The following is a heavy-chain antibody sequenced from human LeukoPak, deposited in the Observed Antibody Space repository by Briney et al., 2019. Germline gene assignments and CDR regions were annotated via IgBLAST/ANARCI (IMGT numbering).Heavy chain of an antibody. V-gene: IGHV4-31*03. D-gene: IGHD6-13*01. Sequence: PSQTLSLTCTVSGGSINSGDYYWSWIRQHPGKGLEWIGYIYHSGSTYYNPSLKSRLTISVDTSKNQFFLNLISVTAADTAVYYCVRDYQAAAGLEGDYFDYWGQGALVTVSS. J-gene: IGHJ4*02. CDR1: GGSINSGDYY. CDR2: IYHSGST. CDR3: VRDYQAAAGLEGDYFDY.